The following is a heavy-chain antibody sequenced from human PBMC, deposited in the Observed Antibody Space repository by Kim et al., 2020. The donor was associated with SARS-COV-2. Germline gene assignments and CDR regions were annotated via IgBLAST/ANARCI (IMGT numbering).Heavy chain of an antibody. CDR3: ARDPGLRYFDWLFGFDL. V-gene: IGHV4-59*01. D-gene: IGHD3-9*01. Sequence: SETLSLTCTVSGGSISSYYWSWIRQPPGKGLEWIGYIYYSGSTNYNPSLKSRVTISVDTSKNQFSLKLSSVTAADTAVYYCARDPGLRYFDWLFGFDLWGRGTLVTVSS. CDR2: IYYSGST. CDR1: GGSISSYY. J-gene: IGHJ2*01.